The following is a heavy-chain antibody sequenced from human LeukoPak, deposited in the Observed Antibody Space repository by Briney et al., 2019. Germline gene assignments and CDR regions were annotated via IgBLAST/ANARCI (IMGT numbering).Heavy chain of an antibody. V-gene: IGHV3-30*18. D-gene: IGHD6-19*01. CDR3: AKDAQWLVRGWVAYYYMDV. CDR2: ISYDGSNK. J-gene: IGHJ6*03. CDR1: GFTFSSYG. Sequence: GGSLRLSCAASGFTFSSYGMHWVRQAPGKGLEWVAVISYDGSNKYYADSVKGRFTISRDNSKNTLYLQMNSLRAEDTAVYYCAKDAQWLVRGWVAYYYMDVWGKGTTVTVSS.